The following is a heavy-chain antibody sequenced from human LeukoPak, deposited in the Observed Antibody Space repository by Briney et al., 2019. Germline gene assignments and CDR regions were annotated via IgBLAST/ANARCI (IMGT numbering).Heavy chain of an antibody. CDR1: GGSFSGYY. V-gene: IGHV4-34*01. CDR2: INHSGST. Sequence: SETLSLTCAVYGGSFSGYYWNWIRQPPGKGLEWIGEINHSGSTNYNPSLKSRVTISVDTSKNQFSLKLSSVTAADTAVYYCARRRRNMTTVTTPTPYFDYWGQGTLVTVSS. D-gene: IGHD4-17*01. CDR3: ARRRRNMTTVTTPTPYFDY. J-gene: IGHJ4*02.